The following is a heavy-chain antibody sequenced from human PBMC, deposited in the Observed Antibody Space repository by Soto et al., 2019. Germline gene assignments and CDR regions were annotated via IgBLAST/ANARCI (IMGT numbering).Heavy chain of an antibody. CDR3: ARDGPYYYASRMDV. J-gene: IGHJ6*02. Sequence: EVPLVESGGGLVQPGGSLRLSCVASGIPVSSNYMTWVRQAPGKGLEWVSVLHSGGDTYYANSVKGRFTISRHDSTNTLFLQMNSLTAEDTAVYYCARDGPYYYASRMDVWDQGTTVTVSS. D-gene: IGHD3-10*01. V-gene: IGHV3-53*04. CDR1: GIPVSSNY. CDR2: LHSGGDT.